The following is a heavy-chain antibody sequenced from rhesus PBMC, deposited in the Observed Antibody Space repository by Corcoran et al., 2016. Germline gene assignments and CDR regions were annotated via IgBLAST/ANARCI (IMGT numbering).Heavy chain of an antibody. J-gene: IGHJ5-1*01. CDR3: TTGRVWRFDV. V-gene: IGHV3-118*01. CDR2: IRRKSTNYET. CDR1: GFNFSSSA. Sequence: EVQLVESGGGLVKPCGSLRLSCAAAGFNFSSSAMHWGRQAAGKGLEGVGSIRRKSTNYETGYAASVKGRFTISRDDSKNTAYLQMNSLKTEDTAVYYCTTGRVWRFDVWGAGVLVTVSS. D-gene: IGHD1-44*02.